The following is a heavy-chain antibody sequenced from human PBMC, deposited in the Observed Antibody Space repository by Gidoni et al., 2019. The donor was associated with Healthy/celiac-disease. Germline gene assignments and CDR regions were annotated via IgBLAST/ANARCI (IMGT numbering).Heavy chain of an antibody. CDR1: GFTVSNNY. J-gene: IGHJ4*02. Sequence: EVQLVESGGGLIQPGGSLTLSCAASGFTVSNNYMSWVRQAPGKGLEWVSVIYSGGSTYYADSVKGRFTISRDNSKNTLYLQMNSLRAEDTAVYYCARELWIVAKPAFGYWGQGTLVTVSS. V-gene: IGHV3-53*01. D-gene: IGHD3-22*01. CDR2: IYSGGST. CDR3: ARELWIVAKPAFGY.